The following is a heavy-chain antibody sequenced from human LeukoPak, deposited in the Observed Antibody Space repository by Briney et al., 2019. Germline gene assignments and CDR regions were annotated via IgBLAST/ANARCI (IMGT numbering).Heavy chain of an antibody. Sequence: GGSLRLSCAASGFTFSSYSMNWVRQAPGKGLEWVSYISSSSTIYYADSVKGRFTISRDNAKNSLYLQMNSLRAEDTAVYYCAREGYDILTGYYMGAFDIWGQGTMVTVSS. J-gene: IGHJ3*02. CDR2: ISSSSTI. D-gene: IGHD3-9*01. CDR3: AREGYDILTGYYMGAFDI. V-gene: IGHV3-48*04. CDR1: GFTFSSYS.